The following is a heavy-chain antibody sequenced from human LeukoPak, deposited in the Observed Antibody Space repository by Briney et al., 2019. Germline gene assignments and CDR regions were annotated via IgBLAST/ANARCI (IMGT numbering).Heavy chain of an antibody. CDR1: GFTFSSYG. V-gene: IGHV3-30*03. D-gene: IGHD1-26*01. Sequence: GGSLRLSCAASGFTFSSYGMHWVRQAPGKGLEWVAVISYDGSNKYYADSVKGRFTISRDNSKNTLYLQMNSLRAEDTAVYYCARVRSPGSGSFTPHFDYWGQGTLVTVSS. J-gene: IGHJ4*02. CDR3: ARVRSPGSGSFTPHFDY. CDR2: ISYDGSNK.